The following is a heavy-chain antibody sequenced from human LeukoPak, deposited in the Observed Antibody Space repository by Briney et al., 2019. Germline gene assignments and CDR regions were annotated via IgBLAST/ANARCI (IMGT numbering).Heavy chain of an antibody. V-gene: IGHV1-8*01. CDR3: ARGEYGSGDDAFDI. CDR1: GYTFTSYD. Sequence: ASVKVSCKASGYTFTSYDINWVRQATGQGLEWMGWMNPNSGNTGYAQKFQGRVTMTRNTSISTAYMGLSSLRSEDTAVYYCARGEYGSGDDAFDIWGQGTMVTVSS. J-gene: IGHJ3*02. D-gene: IGHD3-10*01. CDR2: MNPNSGNT.